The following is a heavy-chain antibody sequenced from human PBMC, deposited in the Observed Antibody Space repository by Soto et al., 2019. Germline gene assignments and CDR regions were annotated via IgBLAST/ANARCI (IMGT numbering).Heavy chain of an antibody. J-gene: IGHJ5*02. CDR2: IIPIFGTT. D-gene: IGHD3-16*01. Sequence: QVQLVQSGAEVKKPGSSVKVSCKASGGTFSNYAITWVRQAPGQGLEWVGRIIPIFGTTNVAQKFQGTVTLPAAESTGRATRDVSGLSSDDTAVYYCAKDGGADGYFGDWVEPWGQRTLASVSS. CDR1: GGTFSNYA. CDR3: AKDGGADGYFGDWVEP. V-gene: IGHV1-69*15.